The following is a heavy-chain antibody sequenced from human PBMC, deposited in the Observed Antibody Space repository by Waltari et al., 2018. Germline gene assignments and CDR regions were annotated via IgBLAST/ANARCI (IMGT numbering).Heavy chain of an antibody. D-gene: IGHD3-3*01. CDR3: ASGSTYYDFWSGYYTGIRY. V-gene: IGHV4-38-2*02. CDR1: GYSISSGYY. CDR2: IYHSGST. Sequence: QVQLQESGPGLVKPSETLSLTCTVSGYSISSGYYWGWIRQPPGKGLEWIGSIYHSGSTYYIPSLKSRVTISVDTSKNQFSLKLSSVTAADTAVYYCASGSTYYDFWSGYYTGIRYCGQGTLVTVSS. J-gene: IGHJ4*02.